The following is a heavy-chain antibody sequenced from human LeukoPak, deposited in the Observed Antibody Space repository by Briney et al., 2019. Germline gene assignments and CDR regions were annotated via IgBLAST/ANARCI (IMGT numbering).Heavy chain of an antibody. D-gene: IGHD3-3*01. CDR2: ISAYNGNT. Sequence: ASVKVSCTASGYTFTSYGISWVRQAPGQGLEWMGWISAYNGNTNYAQKLQGRVTMTTDTSTSTAYMELRSLRSDDTAVYYCARDGPDFWSGYRYFDYWGQGTLVTVSS. V-gene: IGHV1-18*01. CDR1: GYTFTSYG. J-gene: IGHJ4*02. CDR3: ARDGPDFWSGYRYFDY.